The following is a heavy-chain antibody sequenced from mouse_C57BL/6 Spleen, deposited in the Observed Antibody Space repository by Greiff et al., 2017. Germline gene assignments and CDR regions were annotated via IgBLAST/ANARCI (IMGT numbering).Heavy chain of an antibody. Sequence: EVKVVESGGDLVKPGGSLKLSCAASGFTFSSYGMSWVRQTPDKRLEWVATISSGGSYTYYPDSVKGRFTISRDNAKNTLYLQMGSLKSEDTAMYYCARQSTVVALYWYFDVWGTGTTVTVSS. V-gene: IGHV5-6*01. CDR2: ISSGGSYT. J-gene: IGHJ1*03. D-gene: IGHD1-1*01. CDR1: GFTFSSYG. CDR3: ARQSTVVALYWYFDV.